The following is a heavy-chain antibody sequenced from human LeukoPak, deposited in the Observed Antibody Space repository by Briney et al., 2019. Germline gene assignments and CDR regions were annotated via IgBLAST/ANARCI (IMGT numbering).Heavy chain of an antibody. Sequence: GASVKVSCKSSGYTFTGYYMHWVRQAPGQGLEWMGWINPNSGGTNYAQKLQGRVTMTTDTSTSTAYMELRSLRSDDTAVYYCARDRGSGWSRADAFDIWGQGTMVTVSS. V-gene: IGHV1-2*02. J-gene: IGHJ3*02. CDR1: GYTFTGYY. D-gene: IGHD6-19*01. CDR2: INPNSGGT. CDR3: ARDRGSGWSRADAFDI.